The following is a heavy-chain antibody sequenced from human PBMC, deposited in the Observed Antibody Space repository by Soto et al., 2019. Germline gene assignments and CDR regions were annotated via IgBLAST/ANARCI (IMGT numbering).Heavy chain of an antibody. Sequence: QVQLQESGPGLVKPSGTLSLTCAVSSGSISSSNWWSWVRQPPGKGLEWIGEIYHSGSTNYNPSLKSRVTISVDKSKNQFSLKLSSVTAADTAVYYCVSSSSAVYYYYYMDVWGKGTTVTVSS. CDR1: SGSISSSNW. J-gene: IGHJ6*03. CDR2: IYHSGST. D-gene: IGHD6-13*01. V-gene: IGHV4-4*02. CDR3: VSSSSAVYYYYYMDV.